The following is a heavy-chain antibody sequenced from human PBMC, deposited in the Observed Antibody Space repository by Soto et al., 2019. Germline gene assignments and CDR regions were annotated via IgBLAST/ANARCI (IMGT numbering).Heavy chain of an antibody. Sequence: TSETLSLPCGVYGGSFSGYYWSWIRQPPGKDLEWIGEINHSGSTNYNPSLKSRVTISVDTSKNQFSLKLSSVTAADTAVYYCARLRRGPYFDWSKCYFDYWGQGTLVTVSS. CDR3: ARLRRGPYFDWSKCYFDY. D-gene: IGHD3-9*01. J-gene: IGHJ4*02. CDR2: INHSGST. V-gene: IGHV4-34*01. CDR1: GGSFSGYY.